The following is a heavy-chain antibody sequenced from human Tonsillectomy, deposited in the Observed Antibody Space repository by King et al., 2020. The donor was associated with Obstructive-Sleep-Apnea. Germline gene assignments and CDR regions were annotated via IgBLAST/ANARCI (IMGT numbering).Heavy chain of an antibody. CDR2: ISYDGSNK. J-gene: IGHJ4*02. D-gene: IGHD3-3*01. CDR1: GFTFSSYA. CDR3: ARGNPDDFWSGPYY. V-gene: IGHV3-30*04. Sequence: VQLVESGGGVVQPGRSLRLSCAASGFTFSSYAMHWVRQAQGKRLEWVAIISYDGSNKYYADSVKGRFTIARDNSRTTLFLQMNSLRADDTAVYYCARGNPDDFWSGPYYWGLGTLVTVSS.